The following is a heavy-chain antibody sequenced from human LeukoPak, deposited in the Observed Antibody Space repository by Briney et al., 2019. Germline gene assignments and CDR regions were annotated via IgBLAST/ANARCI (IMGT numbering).Heavy chain of an antibody. Sequence: GGSLRLSCAASGFTFSSYEMNWVRQAPGKGLEWVSYISSSGSTIYYADSVKGRFTISRDNAKNSLYLQMNSLRAEDTVVYYCAREDIVATGGYYYYYGMDVWGQGTTVTVSS. J-gene: IGHJ6*02. CDR3: AREDIVATGGYYYYYGMDV. CDR2: ISSSGSTI. D-gene: IGHD5-12*01. CDR1: GFTFSSYE. V-gene: IGHV3-48*03.